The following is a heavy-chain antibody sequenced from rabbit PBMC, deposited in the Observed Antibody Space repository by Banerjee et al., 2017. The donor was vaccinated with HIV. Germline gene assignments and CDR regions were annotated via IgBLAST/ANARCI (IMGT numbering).Heavy chain of an antibody. D-gene: IGHD6-1*01. J-gene: IGHJ4*01. CDR1: GFSFSSSYY. CDR3: ARETTYAIYDYSVFGFNL. CDR2: IDAGSSVTT. Sequence: QSLEESGGDLVKPGASLTLTYTASGFSFSSSYYMCWVRQAPGKGLEWIACIDAGSSVTTAYASWAKGRFTISKTSSTTLTLQMTSLTAADTATYFCARETTYAIYDYSVFGFNLWGPGTLVTVS. V-gene: IGHV1S40*01.